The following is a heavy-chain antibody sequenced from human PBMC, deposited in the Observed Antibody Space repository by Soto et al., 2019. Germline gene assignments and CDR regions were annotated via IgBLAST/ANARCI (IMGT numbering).Heavy chain of an antibody. J-gene: IGHJ6*02. CDR2: IIPISETT. V-gene: IGHV1-69*01. CDR1: GGTFSSYA. CDR3: ARSQGSSTSLEIYYYYYYGMDV. D-gene: IGHD2-2*01. Sequence: QVQLVQTGAEVKKPGSSVKVSCKASGGTFSSYAISWVRQAPGQGLEWMRGIIPISETTNYAQKFQGRVTITADESKSTAYMELSSLSSEDTAVYYCARSQGSSTSLEIYYYYYYGMDVWGQGTTVTVSS.